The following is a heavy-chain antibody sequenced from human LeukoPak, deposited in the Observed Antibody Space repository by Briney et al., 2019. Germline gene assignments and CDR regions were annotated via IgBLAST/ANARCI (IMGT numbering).Heavy chain of an antibody. CDR1: GFTFSSYA. CDR3: ANIIAAAGYFDY. D-gene: IGHD6-13*01. V-gene: IGHV3-23*01. CDR2: ISGSGGST. J-gene: IGHJ4*02. Sequence: QPGGSLRLSCAASGFTFSSYAMSWVRQAPGKGLEWVSAISGSGGSTYYADSVKGRFTISRDNSKNTLYLQMNSLRAEDTAVYYCANIIAAAGYFDYWGQGTLVTVSS.